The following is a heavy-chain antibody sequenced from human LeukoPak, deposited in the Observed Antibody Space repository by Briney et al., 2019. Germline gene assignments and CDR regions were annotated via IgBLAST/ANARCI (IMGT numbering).Heavy chain of an antibody. CDR3: TIHMSDGYERSSGPATTRTP. D-gene: IGHD5-18*01. CDR1: GFTFSSYR. J-gene: IGHJ5*02. CDR2: ISITGSNI. V-gene: IGHV3-21*01. Sequence: GGSLRLSCAASGFTFSSYRMNWVRQAPGKGLEWVSYISITGSNIYYADSVKGRFTISRDNAKNSLYLQMNSLRAEETAVYYCTIHMSDGYERSSGPATTRTPCGQGTLVTVSS.